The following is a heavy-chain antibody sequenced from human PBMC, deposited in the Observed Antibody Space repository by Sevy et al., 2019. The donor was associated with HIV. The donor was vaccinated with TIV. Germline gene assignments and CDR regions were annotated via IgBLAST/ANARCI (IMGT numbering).Heavy chain of an antibody. J-gene: IGHJ5*02. D-gene: IGHD3-22*01. V-gene: IGHV3-23*01. CDR1: GFIFNSCP. CDR2: ISASGGFT. Sequence: GGSLRLSCAASGFIFNSCPMSWVRQAPGRGLEWVSSISASGGFTYYSNSVKGRFTISRDNSGRTVDLDMNSLRPEDTALYYCAKADISGYPWGQGTLVTVSS. CDR3: AKADISGYP.